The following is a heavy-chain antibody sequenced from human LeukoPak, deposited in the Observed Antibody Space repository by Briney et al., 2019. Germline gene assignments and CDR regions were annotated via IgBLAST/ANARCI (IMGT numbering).Heavy chain of an antibody. J-gene: IGHJ4*02. Sequence: AGGSLRLSCAPSGFTFSSYAIHWVRQAPGRGLEWVAVISYDGTNKYYADSVKGRFTISRDNSKNTLYLQMNNLRAEDTAVYYCVNYCGGDCLKGGYWGQGTLVTVSS. V-gene: IGHV3-30-3*01. D-gene: IGHD2-21*02. CDR3: VNYCGGDCLKGGY. CDR2: ISYDGTNK. CDR1: GFTFSSYA.